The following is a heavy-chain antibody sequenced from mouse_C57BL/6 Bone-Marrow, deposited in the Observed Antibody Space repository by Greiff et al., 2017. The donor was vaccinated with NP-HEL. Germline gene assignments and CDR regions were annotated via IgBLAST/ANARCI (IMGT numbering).Heavy chain of an antibody. V-gene: IGHV5-12*01. D-gene: IGHD1-1*01. CDR3: ARRRGGSLYYFDY. CDR1: GFTFSDYY. J-gene: IGHJ2*01. Sequence: DVHLVESGGGLVQPGGSLKLSCAASGFTFSDYYMYWVRQTPEKRLEWVAYISNGGGSTYYPDTVKGRFTISRDNAKNTLYLQMSRLKSEDTAMYYCARRRGGSLYYFDYWGQGTTLTVSS. CDR2: ISNGGGST.